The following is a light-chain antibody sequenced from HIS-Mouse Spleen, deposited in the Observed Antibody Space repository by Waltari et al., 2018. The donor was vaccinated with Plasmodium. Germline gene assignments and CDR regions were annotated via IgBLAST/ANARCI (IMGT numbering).Light chain of an antibody. CDR3: SSYTSSSTRV. V-gene: IGLV2-14*02. J-gene: IGLJ3*02. CDR2: DVS. CDR1: SSDVGSYNL. Sequence: QSALTQPAPVSGSPGQSTTISCTGTSSDVGSYNLVSWYQQHPGKAPKLMIYDVSNRPSGVANRFSGSKSGNTASLTISGLQAEDEADYYCSSYTSSSTRVFGGGTKLTVL.